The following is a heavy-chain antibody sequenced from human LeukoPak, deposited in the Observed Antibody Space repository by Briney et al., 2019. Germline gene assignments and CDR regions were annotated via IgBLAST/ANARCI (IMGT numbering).Heavy chain of an antibody. Sequence: SETLSLTCAVSGGSFSDYSWSWIRQPPGKGLEWIGEIDHSGSTNYNPSLKSRVTISVDTSKNQFSLKLSSVTAADTAVYYCATRLPTDYWGQGTLVTVSS. CDR2: IDHSGST. V-gene: IGHV4-34*01. J-gene: IGHJ4*02. CDR3: ATRLPTDY. D-gene: IGHD5-12*01. CDR1: GGSFSDYS.